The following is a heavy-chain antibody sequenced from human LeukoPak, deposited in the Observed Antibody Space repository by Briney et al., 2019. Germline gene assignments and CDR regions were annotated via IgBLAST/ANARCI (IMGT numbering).Heavy chain of an antibody. V-gene: IGHV3-23*01. CDR2: ISGSGGST. CDR3: AKVLAVEGWEPLFLAFDI. J-gene: IGHJ3*02. CDR1: GFTFSSYA. D-gene: IGHD1-26*01. Sequence: GGSLRLSCAASGFTFSSYAMSWVRQAPGKGLEWVSAISGSGGSTYYADSVKGRFTISRDNSKNTLYLQMNSLRAEGTAVYYCAKVLAVEGWEPLFLAFDIWGQGTMVTVSS.